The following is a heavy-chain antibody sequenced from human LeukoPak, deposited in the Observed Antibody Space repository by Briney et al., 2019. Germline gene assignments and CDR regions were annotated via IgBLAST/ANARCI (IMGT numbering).Heavy chain of an antibody. D-gene: IGHD3-22*01. V-gene: IGHV4-39*01. CDR1: GGSISSSNYY. CDR3: ARGQDYYDTSGYAFDI. Sequence: PSGTLSLTCTVSGGSISSSNYYWGWIRHPPGKGLEWLGIIYYSGSTYYNPSLKSRVTISVDTSKNQFSLKLSSVTAADTAVYYCARGQDYYDTSGYAFDIWGQGTMVTVSS. CDR2: IYYSGST. J-gene: IGHJ3*02.